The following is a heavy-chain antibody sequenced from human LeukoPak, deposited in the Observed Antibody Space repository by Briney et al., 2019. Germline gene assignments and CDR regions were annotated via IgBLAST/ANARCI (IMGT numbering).Heavy chain of an antibody. CDR3: ARVGPRGSYLGYDYYYYMDV. Sequence: GSLRLSCAASGFTFSNAWMSWVRQAPGKGLEWIGEIKHSGGTNYNPSLKSRVTISVDTSKNQFSLKVSSVTAADTAVYYCARVGPRGSYLGYDYYYYMDVWGKGTTVTVSS. J-gene: IGHJ6*03. CDR2: IKHSGGT. V-gene: IGHV4-34*01. D-gene: IGHD3-10*01. CDR1: GFTFSNAW.